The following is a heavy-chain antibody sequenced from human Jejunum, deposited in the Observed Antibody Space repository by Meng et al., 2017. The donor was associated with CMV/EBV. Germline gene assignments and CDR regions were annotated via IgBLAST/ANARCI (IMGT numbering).Heavy chain of an antibody. V-gene: IGHV3-11*01. D-gene: IGHD6-13*01. J-gene: IGHJ4*02. CDR3: ARRGTSSSWDY. CDR2: ISGSGGTI. Sequence: CSAPGFVFCGYSVNWVRQAPGKGLEWVSAISGSGGTIYYADSVKGRFTISRDNAKNSLYLQMNSLSAEDTAMYFCARRGTSSSWDYWGLGTLVTSPQ. CDR1: GFVFCGYS.